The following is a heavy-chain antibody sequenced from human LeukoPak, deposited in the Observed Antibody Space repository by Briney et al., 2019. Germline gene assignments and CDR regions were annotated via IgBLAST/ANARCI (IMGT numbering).Heavy chain of an antibody. CDR2: LYYGVST. V-gene: IGHV3-53*01. D-gene: IGHD4-17*01. J-gene: IGHJ4*02. CDR1: GFTFSSYS. Sequence: PGGSLRLSCAASGFTFSSYSMNWVRQAPGKGLEWVSVLYYGVSTFYKDSVKGRFTTSGDNFKNTVYLQMNSLRAEDTAVYYCARGRQNYGDYPYWGQGTLVTVSS. CDR3: ARGRQNYGDYPY.